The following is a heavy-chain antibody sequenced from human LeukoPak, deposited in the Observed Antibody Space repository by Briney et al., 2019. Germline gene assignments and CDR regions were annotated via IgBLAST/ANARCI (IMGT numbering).Heavy chain of an antibody. CDR1: GLTFSNAW. V-gene: IGHV3-15*01. CDR3: PCNRSIYNTFFD. D-gene: IGHD2/OR15-2a*01. Sequence: PGGSLRLSCAASGLTFSNAWMSWVRQGPGKGLEWVGRIKSKTDGETTEYAAPVKGRFTISRDDSKNTLYLQMNSLKTEDTAVYYCPCNRSIYNTFFDGGQEPQAPVS. CDR2: IKSKTDGETT. J-gene: IGHJ4*02.